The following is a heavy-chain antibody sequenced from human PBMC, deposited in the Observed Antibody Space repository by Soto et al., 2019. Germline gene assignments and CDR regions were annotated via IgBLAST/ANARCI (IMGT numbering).Heavy chain of an antibody. CDR1: GYTFTSYA. CDR2: INAGNGNT. CDR3: ARSEDFWSGYYYYYYGMDV. V-gene: IGHV1-3*01. Sequence: ASVKVSCKASGYTFTSYAMHWVRQAPGQRLEWMGWINAGNGNTKYSQKFQGRVTITRDTSASTAYMELSSLRSEDTAVYYCARSEDFWSGYYYYYYGMDVWGQGTKVTVSS. D-gene: IGHD3-3*01. J-gene: IGHJ6*02.